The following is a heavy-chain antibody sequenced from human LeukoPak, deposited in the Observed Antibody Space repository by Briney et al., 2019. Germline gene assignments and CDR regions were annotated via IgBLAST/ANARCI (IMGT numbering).Heavy chain of an antibody. D-gene: IGHD6-13*01. Sequence: SETLSLTCAVYGGSFSGYYWSWIRQPPGKGLEWIGEINHSGSTNYNPSLKSRVTISVDTSKNQFSLKLSSVTAADTAVYYCARGSDRLPLSYSSSWAGGYFDYWGQGTLVTVSS. CDR1: GGSFSGYY. J-gene: IGHJ4*02. CDR2: INHSGST. CDR3: ARGSDRLPLSYSSSWAGGYFDY. V-gene: IGHV4-34*01.